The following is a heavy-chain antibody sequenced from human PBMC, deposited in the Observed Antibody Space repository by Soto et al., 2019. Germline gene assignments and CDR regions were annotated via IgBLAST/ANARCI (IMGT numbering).Heavy chain of an antibody. CDR1: GYSFSNYA. Sequence: ASVQVFCKASGYSFSNYAISWVRQAPGQGLEWMGWISVYNGNTNYPQKLQARVTMTTDTSTSTAYMELRSLRSDDTAVYYCARVGTEEYNWNYVLGYWGQGTLVTVSS. CDR3: ARVGTEEYNWNYVLGY. V-gene: IGHV1-18*01. CDR2: ISVYNGNT. J-gene: IGHJ4*02. D-gene: IGHD1-7*01.